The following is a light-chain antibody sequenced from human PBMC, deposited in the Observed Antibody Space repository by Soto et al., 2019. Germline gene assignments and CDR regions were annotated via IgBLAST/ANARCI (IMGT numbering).Light chain of an antibody. CDR2: GAS. V-gene: IGKV3-20*01. Sequence: EIVLTQSPGTLSLSPGERATLSCRASQSVNSSYLAWYQQKPGQAPRLLIYGASSRATGIPDRFSGSGSGTDFTLTISRLEPEDFAVYYCQQYGSSRLTFGGGTKVEIK. J-gene: IGKJ4*01. CDR1: QSVNSSY. CDR3: QQYGSSRLT.